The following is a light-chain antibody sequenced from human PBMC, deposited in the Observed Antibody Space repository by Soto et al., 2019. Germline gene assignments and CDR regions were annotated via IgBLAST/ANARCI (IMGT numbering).Light chain of an antibody. CDR3: QHYDRSFT. CDR1: QNVTTTY. V-gene: IGKV3-20*01. J-gene: IGKJ4*01. Sequence: IVLTQSPATLSLSPGERATLSCTASQNVTTTYIAWYQQKFGQAPRLLIYGASTRATGTPDRFTGGGFGTFITLTISMVEPEYFAVYYCQHYDRSFTFGGGTKVDMK. CDR2: GAS.